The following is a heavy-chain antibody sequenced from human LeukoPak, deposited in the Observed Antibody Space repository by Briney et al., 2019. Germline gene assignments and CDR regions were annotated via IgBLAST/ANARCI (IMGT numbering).Heavy chain of an antibody. V-gene: IGHV3-73*01. J-gene: IGHJ3*02. CDR3: TRHSDTSGSTSGLDI. D-gene: IGHD6-13*01. CDR1: GFTFSGSA. Sequence: TGGSLRLSCAASGFTFSGSAIHWVRQASGKGLEWVGRIRGRANGYATAFATSVRGRFTIFRDDSENTAYLQMSSLKTEDTAIYYCTRHSDTSGSTSGLDIWGQGTLVTVSS. CDR2: IRGRANGYAT.